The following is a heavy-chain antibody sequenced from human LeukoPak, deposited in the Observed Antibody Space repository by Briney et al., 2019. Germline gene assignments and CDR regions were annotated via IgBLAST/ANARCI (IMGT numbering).Heavy chain of an antibody. CDR2: IYPGDSET. CDR1: GYTFSAYW. Sequence: GESLKISCKGSGYTFSAYWIGWVRQMPGKGLEWMGIIYPGDSETRYSPSFQGQDTISADKSINTAYLQWSSLKASDTAMYYCARHQAYCGGDCFDYWGQGTLVTVSS. D-gene: IGHD2-21*01. CDR3: ARHQAYCGGDCFDY. J-gene: IGHJ4*02. V-gene: IGHV5-51*01.